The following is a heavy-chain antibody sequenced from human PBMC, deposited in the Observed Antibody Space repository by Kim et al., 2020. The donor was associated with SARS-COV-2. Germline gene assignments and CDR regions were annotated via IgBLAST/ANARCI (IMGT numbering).Heavy chain of an antibody. V-gene: IGHV4-39*02. Sequence: YYNPSLKSRVTISVDTSKNQFSLKLSSVTAADTAVYYCARDGVAAAGIDYWGQGTLVTVSS. J-gene: IGHJ4*02. D-gene: IGHD6-13*01. CDR3: ARDGVAAAGIDY.